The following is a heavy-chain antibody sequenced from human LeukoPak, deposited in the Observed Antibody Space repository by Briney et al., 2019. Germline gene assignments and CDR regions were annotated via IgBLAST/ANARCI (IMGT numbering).Heavy chain of an antibody. CDR1: GFTFSNFW. CDR2: IKKDGSEK. D-gene: IGHD5-18*01. J-gene: IGHJ4*02. CDR3: ARHLSGVTGYTYGRGIDY. Sequence: PGGSLRLSCAASGFTFSNFWMSWVRQAPGKGLEWVANIKKDGSEKYYVDSVKGRFTISRDNAKTSLYLQMISLRAEDTAVYYCARHLSGVTGYTYGRGIDYWGQGTLVTVSS. V-gene: IGHV3-7*01.